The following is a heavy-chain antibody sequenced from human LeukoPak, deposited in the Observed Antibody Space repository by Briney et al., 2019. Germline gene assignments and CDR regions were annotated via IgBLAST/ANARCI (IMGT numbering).Heavy chain of an antibody. CDR3: AKGPYYYGSGSYYGFDY. CDR1: GFTFSSYG. CDR2: IRYDGSNK. V-gene: IGHV3-30*02. D-gene: IGHD3-10*01. Sequence: PGGSLRLSCAASGFTFSSYGMHWVRQAPGKGLEWVAFIRYDGSNKYYADSVKGRFTISRDNSKNTLYLQMNSLRAEDTAVYYCAKGPYYYGSGSYYGFDYWGQGTLVTVSS. J-gene: IGHJ4*02.